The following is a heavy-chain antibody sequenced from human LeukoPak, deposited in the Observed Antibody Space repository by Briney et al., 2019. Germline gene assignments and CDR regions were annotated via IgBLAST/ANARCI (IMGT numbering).Heavy chain of an antibody. Sequence: GGSLRLSCAASGFTVSSYWMHWVRQAPGKGLVWGSRINSDGSSTSYADSVKGRFTISRDNAKNSLYLQMNSLRAEDTAVYYCARGGSIVVVPAANSLDYWGQGTLVTVSS. D-gene: IGHD2-2*01. CDR3: ARGGSIVVVPAANSLDY. V-gene: IGHV3-74*01. CDR1: GFTVSSYW. J-gene: IGHJ4*02. CDR2: INSDGSST.